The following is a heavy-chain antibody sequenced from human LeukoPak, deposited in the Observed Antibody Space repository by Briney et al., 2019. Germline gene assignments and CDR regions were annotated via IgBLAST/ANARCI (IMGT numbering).Heavy chain of an antibody. Sequence: PSETLSLTCAVSGGSVSRSNWWNWVRQPPGRGLEWIGEIHHSGSTNYNPSLKSRVTMSVDKSKNQFSLKLSSVTAADTAVYYCARTEAFCSDTSCSNWFDPWGQGTLVTVSS. V-gene: IGHV4-4*02. CDR1: GGSVSRSNW. J-gene: IGHJ5*02. CDR3: ARTEAFCSDTSCSNWFDP. D-gene: IGHD2-2*01. CDR2: IHHSGST.